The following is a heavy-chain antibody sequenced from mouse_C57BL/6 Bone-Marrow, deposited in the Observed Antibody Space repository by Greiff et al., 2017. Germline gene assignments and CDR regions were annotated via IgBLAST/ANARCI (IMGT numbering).Heavy chain of an antibody. CDR2: IDPSDRYT. CDR1: GYTFTSYW. Sequence: QVQLQQPGAELVMPGASVKLSCKASGYTFTSYWMHWVKQRPGQGLEWIGEIDPSDRYTNYNQKFKGKSTLTVDKSSSTAYMQLSSLTSEDSAVYYCAGVAIYYGNYCWFAYGGQGTLVTVSA. CDR3: AGVAIYYGNYCWFAY. V-gene: IGHV1-69*01. J-gene: IGHJ3*01. D-gene: IGHD2-1*01.